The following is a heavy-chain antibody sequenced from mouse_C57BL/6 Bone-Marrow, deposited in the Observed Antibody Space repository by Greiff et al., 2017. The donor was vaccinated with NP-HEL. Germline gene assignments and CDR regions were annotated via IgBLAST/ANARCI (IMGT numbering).Heavy chain of an antibody. V-gene: IGHV5-17*01. CDR2: ISSGSSTI. D-gene: IGHD1-1*01. CDR1: GFTFSDYG. J-gene: IGHJ3*01. CDR3: ARRYYYGSSFAY. Sequence: EVKLVESGGGLVKPGGSLKLSCAASGFTFSDYGMHWVRRAPEKGLEWVAYISSGSSTIYYADTVKGRFTISRDNAKNTLFLQMTSLRYEDTAMYYCARRYYYGSSFAYWGQGTLVTVSA.